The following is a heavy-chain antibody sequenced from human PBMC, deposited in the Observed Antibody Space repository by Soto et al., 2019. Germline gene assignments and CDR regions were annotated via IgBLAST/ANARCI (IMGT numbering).Heavy chain of an antibody. CDR2: ITYAGSFQ. D-gene: IGHD1-7*01. CDR1: GFNFDNYG. Sequence: QVQLVESGGGVVQPGGALRLSCQASGFNFDNYGMHWVRQAPVKGLEWVAVITYAGSFQYDADSVKGRFTISRANSKNTLSLHLNTLKPDDTAVYHCAKDRVGGTFSTPLAVWGQGNLGSVSS. J-gene: IGHJ4*02. CDR3: AKDRVGGTFSTPLAV. V-gene: IGHV3-30*18.